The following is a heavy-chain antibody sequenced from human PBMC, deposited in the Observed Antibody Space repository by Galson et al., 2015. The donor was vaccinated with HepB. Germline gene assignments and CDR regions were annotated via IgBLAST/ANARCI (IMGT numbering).Heavy chain of an antibody. CDR2: IYPGDSDT. CDR1: RYPFTTYW. J-gene: IGHJ4*02. V-gene: IGHV5-51*03. D-gene: IGHD5-18*01. CDR3: ARAGYSYGFHGLYFFDY. Sequence: QSGAEVTKPGESLRISCRGYRYPFTTYWIGWVRQMPGKGLEWMGIIYPGDSDTRYSPSFQGQVTLPVDKSIRTAYLQWSSLRASDTAMYYCARAGYSYGFHGLYFFDYWGQGTLVTVAS.